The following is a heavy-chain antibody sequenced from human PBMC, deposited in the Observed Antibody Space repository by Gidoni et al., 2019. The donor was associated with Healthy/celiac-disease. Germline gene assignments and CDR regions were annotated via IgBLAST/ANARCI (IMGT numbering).Heavy chain of an antibody. CDR2: IYSSGST. D-gene: IGHD5-18*01. J-gene: IGHJ4*02. CDR3: ARRGYSYGYLFDY. CDR1: GGSISSSSYY. V-gene: IGHV4-39*01. Sequence: QLQLQESGPGLVKPSETLSRTCTVSGGSISSSSYYWGWIRQPPGKGLEWIGSIYSSGSTYYNPSLKSRVTISVDTSKNQFSLKLSSVTAADTAVYYCARRGYSYGYLFDYWGQGTLVTVSS.